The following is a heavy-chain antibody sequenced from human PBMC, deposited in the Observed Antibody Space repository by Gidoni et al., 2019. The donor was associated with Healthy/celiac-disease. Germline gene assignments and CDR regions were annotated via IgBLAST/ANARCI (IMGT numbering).Heavy chain of an antibody. Sequence: EVQLVESGGVLVQPGWALRLSCAASGLTVSSYWMGWVRQAPGKGLGWVANIKQDGSEKYYVDSVKGRFTISRANAKNSLYLQMNSLRAEDTAVYYCARDVNGRFYYYYGMDVWGQGTTVTVSS. J-gene: IGHJ6*02. V-gene: IGHV3-7*01. D-gene: IGHD2-8*01. CDR3: ARDVNGRFYYYYGMDV. CDR2: IKQDGSEK. CDR1: GLTVSSYW.